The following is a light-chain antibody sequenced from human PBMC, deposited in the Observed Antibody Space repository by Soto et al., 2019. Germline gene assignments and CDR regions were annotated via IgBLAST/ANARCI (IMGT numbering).Light chain of an antibody. Sequence: QSALTQPASVSGSPGQSITISCTGTSGDIGSYNRVSWYQQHPGKAPKLIIYEVTDRPSGVSNRFSGSKSGNTASLTISGLQAEDEAEYYCISYTGSSTSYVFGSGTKVTVL. CDR1: SGDIGSYNR. J-gene: IGLJ1*01. CDR3: ISYTGSSTSYV. CDR2: EVT. V-gene: IGLV2-14*01.